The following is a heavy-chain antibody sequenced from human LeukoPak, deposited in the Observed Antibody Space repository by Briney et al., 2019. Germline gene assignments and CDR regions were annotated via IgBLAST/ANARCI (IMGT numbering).Heavy chain of an antibody. J-gene: IGHJ6*04. V-gene: IGHV4-61*01. Sequence: PSETLSLTCTVSGGSVSSGSYYWSWIRQPPGKGLEWIGYIYYSGSTNYHPSLQSRVTISVDTSKNQSSLKLSSVTAADTAVYYCASNDYYYGMDVWGKGTTVTVSS. CDR2: IYYSGST. D-gene: IGHD1-1*01. CDR1: GGSVSSGSYY. CDR3: ASNDYYYGMDV.